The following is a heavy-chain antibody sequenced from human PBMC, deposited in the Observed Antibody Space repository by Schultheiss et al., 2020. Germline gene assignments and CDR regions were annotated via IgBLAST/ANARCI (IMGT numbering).Heavy chain of an antibody. CDR3: ARLATSGWNGYDY. CDR1: GGSFSGYY. D-gene: IGHD6-19*01. V-gene: IGHV4-34*01. Sequence: SETLSLTCAVYGGSFSGYYWSWIRQPPGKGLEWMGEINHSGSTNYNPSLKSRVTISVDTSKNQFSLQLNSVTPEDTAVYYCARLATSGWNGYDYWGQGTLVTVSS. CDR2: INHSGST. J-gene: IGHJ4*02.